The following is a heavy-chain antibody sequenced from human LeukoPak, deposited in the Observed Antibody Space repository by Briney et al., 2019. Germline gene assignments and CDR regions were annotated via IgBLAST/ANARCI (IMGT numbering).Heavy chain of an antibody. Sequence: GGSLRLSCAASGFTFSSYSMNWVRQAPGKGLEWVASISSSSSYIYYADSVKGRFTISRDTAKNSVHLQMNSLRAEDTAVYFCARDDPYFDYWGQGTLVTVSS. J-gene: IGHJ4*02. CDR2: ISSSSSYI. V-gene: IGHV3-21*01. CDR3: ARDDPYFDY. CDR1: GFTFSSYS.